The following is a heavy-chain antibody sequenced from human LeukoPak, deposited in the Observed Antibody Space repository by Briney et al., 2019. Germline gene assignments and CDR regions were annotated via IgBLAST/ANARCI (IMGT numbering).Heavy chain of an antibody. CDR2: ISYSGST. J-gene: IGHJ4*02. CDR1: GGSLSSYY. V-gene: IGHV4-59*01. Sequence: PSETLSLTCTVSGGSLSSYYWTWIRQPPGKGLEWIGYISYSGSTNYNPSLKSRVTISVDTSKNQFSLKLSSVTVADTAAYYCARGLKSYDILTAYYTFPYFDYWGQGALVTVSS. CDR3: ARGLKSYDILTAYYTFPYFDY. D-gene: IGHD3-9*01.